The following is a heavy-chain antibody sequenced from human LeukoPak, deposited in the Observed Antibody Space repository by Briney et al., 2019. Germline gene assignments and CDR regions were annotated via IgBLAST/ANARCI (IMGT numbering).Heavy chain of an antibody. CDR2: ISSDGSSK. V-gene: IGHV3-30*18. D-gene: IGHD2-8*01. J-gene: IGHJ4*02. CDR3: AKDYLLSESPTNGY. Sequence: PGGSLRLSCAASGFTFSSYGIHWVRQAPGKGLEWVAVISSDGSSKNYADSVRGRFTISRDNSKNTLYLQMNSLRAEDTAVYYCAKDYLLSESPTNGYWGQGTLVTVSS. CDR1: GFTFSSYG.